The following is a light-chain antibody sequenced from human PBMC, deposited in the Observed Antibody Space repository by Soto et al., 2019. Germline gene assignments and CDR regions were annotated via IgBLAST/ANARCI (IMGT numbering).Light chain of an antibody. J-gene: IGLJ3*02. CDR2: EGS. Sequence: QSALTQPASVYGSPGQSITISCTGTSSDVGTYNLVSWYQQHPGKAPKLIIYEGSKRPSGISNRFSGTKSGNTASLTISGLQAEDEADYYCCSYAGSSTGVFGGGTKLTVL. CDR3: CSYAGSSTGV. CDR1: SSDVGTYNL. V-gene: IGLV2-23*01.